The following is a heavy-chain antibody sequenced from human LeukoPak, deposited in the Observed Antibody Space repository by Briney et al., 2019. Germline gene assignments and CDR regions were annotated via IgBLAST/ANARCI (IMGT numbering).Heavy chain of an antibody. D-gene: IGHD3-16*01. CDR1: GGSISSGDYS. CDR2: VYYTGST. Sequence: TLSLTCAVSGGSISSGDYSWSWIRQPPGKGLEGIGYVYYTGSTYYNPSLKSRITISVDTSKNQFSLKLSSVTAADTAVYYCARDLLRRASPAWGQGTLVTVSS. J-gene: IGHJ5*02. V-gene: IGHV4-30-4*07. CDR3: ARDLLRRASPA.